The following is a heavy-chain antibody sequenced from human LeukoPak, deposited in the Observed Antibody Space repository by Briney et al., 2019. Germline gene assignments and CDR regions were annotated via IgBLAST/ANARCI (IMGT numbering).Heavy chain of an antibody. V-gene: IGHV3-7*01. CDR3: ARGAYCINGVCYDIDY. CDR1: GFMCSSHW. Sequence: PGGSLRLSCAASGFMCSSHWMSWVRQAPGKGLEWVANIKQDGSEKYYVDSVKGRFTISRDNAKNSLYLQMDSLRAEDTAVYYCARGAYCINGVCYDIDYWGQGTLVTVSS. J-gene: IGHJ4*02. D-gene: IGHD2-8*01. CDR2: IKQDGSEK.